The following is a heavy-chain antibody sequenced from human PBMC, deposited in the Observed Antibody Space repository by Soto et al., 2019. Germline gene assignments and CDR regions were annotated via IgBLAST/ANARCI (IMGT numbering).Heavy chain of an antibody. CDR1: RFEIEGNY. J-gene: IGHJ6*01. CDR3: ASSGYDYYSGMDV. CDR2: IYSGGST. V-gene: IGHV3-53*01. Sequence: GMPVTLACVTMRFEIEGNYMSWVRQAPGKGLEWVSVIYSGGSTYYADSVKGRFTISRDNSKNTLYLQMNSLRAEDTAVYYCASSGYDYYSGMDVWGQGT.